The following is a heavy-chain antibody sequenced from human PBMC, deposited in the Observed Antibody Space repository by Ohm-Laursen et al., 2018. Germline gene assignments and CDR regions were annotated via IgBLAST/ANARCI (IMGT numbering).Heavy chain of an antibody. CDR1: GFTFSSFA. V-gene: IGHV3-23*01. D-gene: IGHD3-22*01. J-gene: IGHJ4*02. CDR2: LSGSGDST. Sequence: SLRLSCTASGFTFSSFAMNWVRQAPGKGLEWVSVLSGSGDSTYYAESVKGRFTISRDNSKNTLYLQMNSLRAADTAVYYCAKPSRWDYYDSSGYYHFDHWGQGTLVTVSS. CDR3: AKPSRWDYYDSSGYYHFDH.